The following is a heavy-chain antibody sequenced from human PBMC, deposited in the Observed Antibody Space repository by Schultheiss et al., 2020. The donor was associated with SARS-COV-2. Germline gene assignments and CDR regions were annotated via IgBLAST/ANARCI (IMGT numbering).Heavy chain of an antibody. D-gene: IGHD4-17*01. V-gene: IGHV2-5*08. CDR2: IDWDDDK. Sequence: SGPTLVKPTQTLTLTCTFSGLSGFSLSTTGMCLSWIRQPPGKALEWLALIDWDDDKRYSPSLKSRLTITKDTSKNQVVLTMTNMDPVDTATYYCAHSSTAVTPGGPRLNWFDPWGQGTLVTVSS. CDR3: AHSSTAVTPGGPRLNWFDP. J-gene: IGHJ5*02. CDR1: GLSGFSLSTTGMC.